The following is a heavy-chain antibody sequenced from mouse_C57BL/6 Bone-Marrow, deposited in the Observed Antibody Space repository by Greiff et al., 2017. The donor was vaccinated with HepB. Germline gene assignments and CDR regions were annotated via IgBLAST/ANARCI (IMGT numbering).Heavy chain of an antibody. CDR1: GFTFSDYG. V-gene: IGHV5-17*01. D-gene: IGHD2-2*01. Sequence: EVKLMESGGGLVKPGGSLKLSCAASGFTFSDYGMHWVRQAPEKGLEWVAYISSGSSTIDYADTVKGRFTISRDNAKNTLFLQMTSLRSEDTAMYYCASGLWFRRYYFDYWGQGTTLTVSS. CDR2: ISSGSSTI. CDR3: ASGLWFRRYYFDY. J-gene: IGHJ2*01.